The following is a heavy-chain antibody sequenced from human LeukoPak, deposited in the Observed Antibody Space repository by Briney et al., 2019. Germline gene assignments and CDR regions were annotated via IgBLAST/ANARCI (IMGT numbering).Heavy chain of an antibody. CDR3: ARGHYSNYDSFDY. CDR1: GGSFSSYY. D-gene: IGHD4-11*01. Sequence: PSETLSLTCAVYGGSFSSYYWSWIRQPPGKGLEWIGEINHSGSTNYNPSLKSRVTISVDTSKNQFSLKLSSVTAADTAVYYCARGHYSNYDSFDYWGQGTLVTVSS. V-gene: IGHV4-34*01. CDR2: INHSGST. J-gene: IGHJ4*02.